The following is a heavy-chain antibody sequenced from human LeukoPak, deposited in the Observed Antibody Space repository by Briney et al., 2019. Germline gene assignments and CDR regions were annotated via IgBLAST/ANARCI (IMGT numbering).Heavy chain of an antibody. Sequence: SETLSVNCTVSGYFINSGYFWGWIRQPPGKGLEYIGTIFHSGNTYYNPSLKSRVTISLDTSTNDFSLKLSSVTAADTAVYYCARALRSGSNYFFYGMDVWGKGTTVTVSS. CDR3: ARALRSGSNYFFYGMDV. J-gene: IGHJ6*04. D-gene: IGHD3-10*01. CDR1: GYFINSGYF. V-gene: IGHV4-38-2*02. CDR2: IFHSGNT.